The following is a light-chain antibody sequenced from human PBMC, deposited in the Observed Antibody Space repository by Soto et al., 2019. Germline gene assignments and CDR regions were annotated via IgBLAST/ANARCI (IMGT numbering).Light chain of an antibody. V-gene: IGKV3-15*01. CDR1: QSVSSN. CDR3: QQYNNWPLT. CDR2: DES. Sequence: ENVMTQSPAPLSVSPGERATLSCRASQSVSSNLAWYQQKPGQAPRLLMYDESTRATDIPARFSGSGSGTEFTLTISSLQSEDFAVYYCQQYNNWPLTFGGGTKVDIK. J-gene: IGKJ4*01.